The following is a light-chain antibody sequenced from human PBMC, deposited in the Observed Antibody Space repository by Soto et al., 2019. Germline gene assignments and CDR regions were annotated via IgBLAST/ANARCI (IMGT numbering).Light chain of an antibody. J-gene: IGKJ3*01. CDR2: DTS. Sequence: DIQMTQSPSSLSASVGERVTITCRATQTIYSHLNWYQHKPGTAPKLLIYDTSSLQNGVPSRFSGSGCETDFTLTISILQPEDFATYYCKQTYTTITGGPGTKVHIK. V-gene: IGKV1-39*01. CDR1: QTIYSH. CDR3: KQTYTTIT.